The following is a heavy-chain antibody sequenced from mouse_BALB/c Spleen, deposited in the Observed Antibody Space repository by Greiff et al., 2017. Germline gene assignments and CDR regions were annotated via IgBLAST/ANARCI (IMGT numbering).Heavy chain of an antibody. D-gene: IGHD1-1*01. J-gene: IGHJ2*01. Sequence: EVKLVESGPGLVKPSQSLSLICSVTGYSITSGYYWNWIRQFPGNKLEWMGYISYDGSNNYNPSLKNRISITRDTSKNQFFLKLNSVTTEDTATYYCARGRTHYGSSYDYFDYWGQGTTLTVSS. CDR1: GYSITSGYY. V-gene: IGHV3-6*02. CDR2: ISYDGSN. CDR3: ARGRTHYGSSYDYFDY.